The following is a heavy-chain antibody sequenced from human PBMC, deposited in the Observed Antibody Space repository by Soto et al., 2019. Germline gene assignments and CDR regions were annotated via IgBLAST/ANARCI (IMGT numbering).Heavy chain of an antibody. V-gene: IGHV4-59*01. CDR2: IYYSGST. CDR3: ARDKGYCSSTSCYAGWFDP. Sequence: SETLSLTCTVSGGSISSYYWSWIRQPPGKGLEWIGYIYYSGSTNYNPSLKSRVTISVDTSKNQFSLKLSSVTAADTAVYYCARDKGYCSSTSCYAGWFDPWGQGTLVTVSS. J-gene: IGHJ5*02. CDR1: GGSISSYY. D-gene: IGHD2-2*01.